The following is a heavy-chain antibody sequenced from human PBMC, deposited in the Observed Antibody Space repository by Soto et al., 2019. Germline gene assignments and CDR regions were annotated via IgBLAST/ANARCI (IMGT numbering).Heavy chain of an antibody. D-gene: IGHD3-22*01. Sequence: GGSLRLSCAASGFTFSSYGMHWVRQAPGKGLEWVAVIWYDGSNKYYADSVKGRFTISRDNSKNTLYLQMNSLRAEDTAVYYCARDGGYYDSSGYYQEDHYYYYYGMDVWGQGTTVTVSS. CDR3: ARDGGYYDSSGYYQEDHYYYYYGMDV. J-gene: IGHJ6*02. V-gene: IGHV3-33*01. CDR2: IWYDGSNK. CDR1: GFTFSSYG.